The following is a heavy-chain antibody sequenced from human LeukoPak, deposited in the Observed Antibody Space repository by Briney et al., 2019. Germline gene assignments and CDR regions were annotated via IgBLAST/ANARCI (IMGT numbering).Heavy chain of an antibody. CDR1: GFTFSSYW. CDR3: ARDVYSSGRPIDY. V-gene: IGHV3-7*01. D-gene: IGHD6-25*01. CDR2: IKEDGSEK. Sequence: GGSLRLSCAASGFTFSSYWMSWVRQAPGKGLEWVANIKEDGSEKYYVDSVKGRFTISRDNAKNSLYLQVNSLRAEDTAVYYCARDVYSSGRPIDYWGQGTLATVSS. J-gene: IGHJ4*02.